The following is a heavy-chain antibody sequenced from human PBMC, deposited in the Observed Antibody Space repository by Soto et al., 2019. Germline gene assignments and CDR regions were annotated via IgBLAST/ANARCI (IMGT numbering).Heavy chain of an antibody. CDR2: INPNSGGT. CDR1: GYTFTGYY. J-gene: IGHJ6*02. Sequence: ASVKVSCKASGYTFTGYYMHWVRQAPGQGLEWMGWINPNSGGTNYAQKFQGWVTMTRDTSISTAYMELSRLRSDDTAVYYCARDRVSSGSYYPTRYYYCYGMDVWGQGTTVTVSS. D-gene: IGHD3-10*02. V-gene: IGHV1-2*04. CDR3: ARDRVSSGSYYPTRYYYCYGMDV.